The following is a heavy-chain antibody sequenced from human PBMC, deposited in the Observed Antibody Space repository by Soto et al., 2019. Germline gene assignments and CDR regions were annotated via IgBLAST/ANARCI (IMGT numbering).Heavy chain of an antibody. CDR3: ARGGRSSSFKANWFDH. D-gene: IGHD3-16*01. V-gene: IGHV4-59*01. J-gene: IGHJ5*02. Sequence: PXETLSLTCTVSGGSLSGYFWSWIRQPPGKGLEWIGYIYYSGSTNYTPSLKSRVTISVDTSKNQFSLKLSSVTAADTAVYYCARGGRSSSFKANWFDHWGQGTLVTVSS. CDR1: GGSLSGYF. CDR2: IYYSGST.